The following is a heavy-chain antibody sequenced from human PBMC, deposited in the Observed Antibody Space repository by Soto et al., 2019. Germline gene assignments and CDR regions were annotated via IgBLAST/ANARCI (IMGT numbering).Heavy chain of an antibody. CDR1: GGSISSGDYY. CDR3: ARDLAAGTLMDV. CDR2: IYYSGST. J-gene: IGHJ6*02. D-gene: IGHD6-13*01. V-gene: IGHV4-30-4*01. Sequence: PSETLSLTCTVSGGSISSGDYYWSWIRQPPGKGLEWIGYIYYSGSTYYNPSLKSRVTISVDTSKNQFSLKLSSVAAADTAVYYCARDLAAGTLMDVWGQGTTVTVSS.